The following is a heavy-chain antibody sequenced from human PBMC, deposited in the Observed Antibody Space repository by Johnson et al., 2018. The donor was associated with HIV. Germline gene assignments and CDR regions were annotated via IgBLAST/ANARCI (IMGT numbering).Heavy chain of an antibody. V-gene: IGHV3-30-3*01. CDR1: GFTFSSYP. CDR2: ISYDGSNK. Sequence: QVKLVESGGGVVQPGRSLRLSCEASGFTFSSYPMHWVRQAPGKGLEWVAVISYDGSNKYYADSVKGRFTISRDNSKNTLYLQMNSLRAEDTAVYYCARDGLEVDAFDIWGQGTMVTVSS. D-gene: IGHD3-3*01. J-gene: IGHJ3*02. CDR3: ARDGLEVDAFDI.